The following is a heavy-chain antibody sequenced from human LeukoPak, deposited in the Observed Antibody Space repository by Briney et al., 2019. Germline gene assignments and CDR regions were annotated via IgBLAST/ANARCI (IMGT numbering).Heavy chain of an antibody. J-gene: IGHJ6*02. CDR1: GGSISGYY. Sequence: SETLSLTCTVSGGSISGYYWSWIRQPPGKGPEWIGYTSYSGSTAYNPSLKSRVTISVDTSKSQFSLKLSSVTAADTAVYYCAGTYGSGSYFADYYYYGMDVWGQGTTVTVSS. CDR2: TSYSGST. D-gene: IGHD3-10*01. V-gene: IGHV4-59*01. CDR3: AGTYGSGSYFADYYYYGMDV.